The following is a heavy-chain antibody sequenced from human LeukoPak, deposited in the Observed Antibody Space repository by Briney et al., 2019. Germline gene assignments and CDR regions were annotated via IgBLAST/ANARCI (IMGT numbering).Heavy chain of an antibody. CDR3: ARDQYDTWSRRGNFDS. V-gene: IGHV3-7*03. CDR2: IKQDGSQK. D-gene: IGHD3-3*01. Sequence: GGSLRLSCAASGFTFSNYWMSWVRQAPGKGLEWVANIKQDGSQKNYVDSVKGRFTISRDNAKNSLYLQMNSLRAEDTAVFYCARDQYDTWSRRGNFDSWGQGTLVIVSS. J-gene: IGHJ4*02. CDR1: GFTFSNYW.